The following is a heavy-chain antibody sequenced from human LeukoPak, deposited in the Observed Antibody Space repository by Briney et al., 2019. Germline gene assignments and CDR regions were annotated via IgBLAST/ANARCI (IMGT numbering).Heavy chain of an antibody. J-gene: IGHJ6*03. CDR1: GFTFDDYA. V-gene: IGHV3-43*02. Sequence: GGSLRLSCAASGFTFDDYAMHWVRQAPGKGLEWVSLISGDGGSTYYAEKVKGRFTISRDNSKSSLYLQMNSLRTEDTALYYCAKGTMVRGVIYYYYYYMDVWGKGTTVTVSS. CDR3: AKGTMVRGVIYYYYYYMDV. D-gene: IGHD3-10*01. CDR2: ISGDGGST.